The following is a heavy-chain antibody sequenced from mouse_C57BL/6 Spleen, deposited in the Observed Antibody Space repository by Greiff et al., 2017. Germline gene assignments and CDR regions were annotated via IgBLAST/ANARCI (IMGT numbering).Heavy chain of an antibody. Sequence: VQLVESGAELMKPGASVKLSCKATGYTFTGYWIEWVKQRPGHGLEWIGEILPGSGSTNYNEKFKGKATFTADTSSNTAYMQLSSLTTEDSAIYYCARGNYYGSSLYYAMDYWGQGTSVTVSS. D-gene: IGHD1-1*01. J-gene: IGHJ4*01. CDR3: ARGNYYGSSLYYAMDY. V-gene: IGHV1-9*01. CDR1: GYTFTGYW. CDR2: ILPGSGST.